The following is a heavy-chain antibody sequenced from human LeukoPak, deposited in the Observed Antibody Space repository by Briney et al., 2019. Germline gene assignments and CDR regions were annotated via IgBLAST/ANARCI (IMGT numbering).Heavy chain of an antibody. CDR3: ARHRLQLGRRVLVY. CDR1: GFTFSNYW. V-gene: IGHV3-7*01. J-gene: IGHJ4*02. D-gene: IGHD1-1*01. CDR2: IKQDGGEK. Sequence: PGGSLCLSCAASGFTFSNYWMSWVRQAPGKGLEWVANIKQDGGEKYYVDSVKGRFTISRDNAKNSLYLQMNSLRAEDTAVYYCARHRLQLGRRVLVYWGQGTLVTVSS.